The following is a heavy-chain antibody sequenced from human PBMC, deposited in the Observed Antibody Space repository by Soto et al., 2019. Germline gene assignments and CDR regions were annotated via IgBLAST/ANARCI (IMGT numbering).Heavy chain of an antibody. D-gene: IGHD3-22*01. V-gene: IGHV4-59*08. Sequence: PSETLSLTCTVSGGSISSYYWSWIRQPPGKGLEWIGYIYYSGSTNYNPPLKSRVTISVDTSKNQFSLKLSSVTAADTAVYYCARARKYYDCELDPWGQGTLVTVSS. J-gene: IGHJ5*02. CDR2: IYYSGST. CDR3: ARARKYYDCELDP. CDR1: GGSISSYY.